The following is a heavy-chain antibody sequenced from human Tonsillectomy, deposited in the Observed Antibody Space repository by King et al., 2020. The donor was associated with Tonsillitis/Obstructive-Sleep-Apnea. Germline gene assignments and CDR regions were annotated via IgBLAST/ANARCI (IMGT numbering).Heavy chain of an antibody. D-gene: IGHD1-26*01. V-gene: IGHV1-18*01. CDR3: ARDWREDGSIYSLED. J-gene: IGHJ4*02. CDR2: ISAYNGDI. CDR1: GYTFTNYG. Sequence: QLVQSGAEVKKPGASVKVSCKGSGYTFTNYGISWLRQAPGQRPEWMGWISAYNGDIKYAQKFQGRVTMTTDISTSAAYMELRSLRSDDTAVYYCARDWREDGSIYSLEDWGQGTLITVSS.